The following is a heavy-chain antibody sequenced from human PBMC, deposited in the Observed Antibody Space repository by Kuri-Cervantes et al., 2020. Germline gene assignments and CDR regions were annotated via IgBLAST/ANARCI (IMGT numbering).Heavy chain of an antibody. D-gene: IGHD5/OR15-5a*01. CDR3: AKDRSTFDPKYYYYYYGMDV. V-gene: IGHV3-30*18. CDR2: ISYDGSNK. J-gene: IGHJ6*02. Sequence: GGSLRFSCAASGFTFSSYGMHWVRQAPGKGLEWVAVISYDGSNKYYADSVKGRLTISRDNSKNTLYLQMNSLRAEDTAVYYCAKDRSTFDPKYYYYYYGMDVWGQGTTVTVSS. CDR1: GFTFSSYG.